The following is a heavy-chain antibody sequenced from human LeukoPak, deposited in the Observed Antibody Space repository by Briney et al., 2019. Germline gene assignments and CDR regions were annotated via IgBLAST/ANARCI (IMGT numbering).Heavy chain of an antibody. J-gene: IGHJ4*02. V-gene: IGHV3-30*04. Sequence: PGGSLRLSCAASGFTFSSYAMHWVRQAPGKGLEWVALISYDGINKYYADSVKGRFTISRDNSKNTLYLQMNSLRAEDTAVYYCARDATILAAAGTFDYWGQGTLVTVSS. D-gene: IGHD6-13*01. CDR1: GFTFSSYA. CDR3: ARDATILAAAGTFDY. CDR2: ISYDGINK.